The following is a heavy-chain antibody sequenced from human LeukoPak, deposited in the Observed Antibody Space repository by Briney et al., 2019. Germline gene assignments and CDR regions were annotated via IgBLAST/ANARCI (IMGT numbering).Heavy chain of an antibody. CDR2: VWYDGSNK. CDR1: GFTFRNYG. D-gene: IGHD2-2*01. V-gene: IGHV3-33*01. Sequence: PGTSLRLSCAASGFTFRNYGMHWVRQAPGKGLEWVANVWYDGSNKDYADSVKGRFTISRDNSKNTLYLQMNSLRAEDTAVYYCARDRRVGCSFTTCYLFDYWGQGTLVTVSS. CDR3: ARDRRVGCSFTTCYLFDY. J-gene: IGHJ4*02.